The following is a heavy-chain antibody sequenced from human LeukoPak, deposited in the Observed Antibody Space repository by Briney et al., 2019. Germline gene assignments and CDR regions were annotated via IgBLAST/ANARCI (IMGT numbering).Heavy chain of an antibody. CDR1: GFIFSSYS. J-gene: IGHJ4*02. V-gene: IGHV3-48*01. CDR3: AKDDAWLRFGE. Sequence: PGGSLRLSCAASGFIFSSYSMNWVRQAPGKGLEWVSYISSSSSSIYYADSVKGRFTISRDNSKNTVYLQVISLTAEDTAVYYCAKDDAWLRFGEWSQGTLVTVSS. CDR2: ISSSSSSI. D-gene: IGHD3-10*01.